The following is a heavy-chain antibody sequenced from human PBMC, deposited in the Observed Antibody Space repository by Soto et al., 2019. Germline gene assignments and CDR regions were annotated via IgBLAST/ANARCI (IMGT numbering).Heavy chain of an antibody. CDR1: GFTFSSNW. Sequence: GGSLRLSCAASGFTFSSNWMSWVRQAPGKGQEWVANIKQDGSEKYYVDSVKGRFTISRDNAKNSLYLQMNSLRAEDTALYYCARAGNDFWTTDAFDIWGQGTMVTVSS. CDR2: IKQDGSEK. D-gene: IGHD3-3*01. V-gene: IGHV3-7*01. CDR3: ARAGNDFWTTDAFDI. J-gene: IGHJ3*02.